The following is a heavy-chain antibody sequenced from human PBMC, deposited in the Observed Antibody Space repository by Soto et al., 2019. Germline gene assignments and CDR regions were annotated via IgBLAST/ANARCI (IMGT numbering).Heavy chain of an antibody. J-gene: IGHJ6*02. CDR3: ASNGPWLLSGMDV. CDR1: GYSFTSYW. Sequence: GESLKISCKGSGYSFTSYWISWVRQVPGKGLEWMGRIDPSDSYTNYSPSFQGHVTISADKSISTAYLQWSSLKASDTAMYYCASNGPWLLSGMDVWGQGTTVTVSS. CDR2: IDPSDSYT. D-gene: IGHD3-9*01. V-gene: IGHV5-10-1*01.